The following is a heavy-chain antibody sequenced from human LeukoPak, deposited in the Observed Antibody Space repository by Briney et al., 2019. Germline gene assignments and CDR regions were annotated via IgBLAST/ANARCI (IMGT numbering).Heavy chain of an antibody. V-gene: IGHV4-30-2*01. CDR3: ARHSTSGDYNLAADF. CDR2: IHHSGDT. D-gene: IGHD2-21*02. Sequence: PSETLSLTCTVSGGSISSGDYYWSWIRQPPGKGLEWIGYIHHSGDTYQNPSLKSRVTVSSDRSKNQFYLKLSSVTAADTAVYYCARHSTSGDYNLAADFWGQGTLVTVSS. CDR1: GGSISSGDYY. J-gene: IGHJ4*02.